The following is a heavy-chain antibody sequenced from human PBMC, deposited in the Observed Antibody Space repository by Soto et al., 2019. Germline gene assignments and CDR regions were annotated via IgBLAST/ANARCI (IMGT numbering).Heavy chain of an antibody. D-gene: IGHD1-26*01. CDR2: IRSKSNKYAT. J-gene: IGHJ4*02. CDR3: SSGRYYSSY. CDR1: GFSFSGSA. V-gene: IGHV3-73*01. Sequence: EVQLVESGGGLVQPGGSLKLSCTASGFSFSGSAMHWVRQASGKGLEWVGRIRSKSNKYATLYAASVKGRFTISRDDSQNTAYLQMESLKSEDTAVYYCSSGRYYSSYWGQGTLVTVSS.